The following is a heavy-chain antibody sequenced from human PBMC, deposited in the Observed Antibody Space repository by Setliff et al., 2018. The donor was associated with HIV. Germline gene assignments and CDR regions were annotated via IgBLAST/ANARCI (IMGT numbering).Heavy chain of an antibody. CDR2: IFSSGST. J-gene: IGHJ4*02. Sequence: SETLSLTCAVSGFSISSYYWSWIRQPAGKGLEWIGRIFSSGSTSYNSSLKSRVTMSVDTSKNQFSLRLTSVTAADTAVYYCARDPVITMMVGPKFYFDYWGQGILVTVSS. CDR1: GFSISSYY. V-gene: IGHV4-4*07. CDR3: ARDPVITMMVGPKFYFDY. D-gene: IGHD3-22*01.